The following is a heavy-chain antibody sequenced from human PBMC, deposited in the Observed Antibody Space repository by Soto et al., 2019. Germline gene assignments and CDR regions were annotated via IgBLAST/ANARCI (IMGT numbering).Heavy chain of an antibody. CDR3: AGLEGLATISYYFDF. J-gene: IGHJ4*02. Sequence: SQTLSLTCAISGDSVSSNSAAWNWIRQSPSRGLEWLGRTYYRSKWYNDYAVSVKSRITINPDTSKNQFSLQLNSVTPEDTAVYFCAGLEGLATISYYFDFWGPGALVTVSS. V-gene: IGHV6-1*01. D-gene: IGHD1-1*01. CDR2: TYYRSKWYN. CDR1: GDSVSSNSAA.